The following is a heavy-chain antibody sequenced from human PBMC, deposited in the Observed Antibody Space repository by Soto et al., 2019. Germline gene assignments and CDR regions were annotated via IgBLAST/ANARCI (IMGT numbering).Heavy chain of an antibody. V-gene: IGHV3-7*01. Sequence: PGGSLRLSCAASGFTFSSYWMSWVRQAPGKGLEWVANIEQDGSEKYYVDSVKGRFTISRDNAKNSLYLQMNSLRAEDTAVYYCARAPLTGNVYYYMDVWGKGTTVTVSS. CDR3: ARAPLTGNVYYYMDV. J-gene: IGHJ6*03. CDR1: GFTFSSYW. CDR2: IEQDGSEK. D-gene: IGHD3-9*01.